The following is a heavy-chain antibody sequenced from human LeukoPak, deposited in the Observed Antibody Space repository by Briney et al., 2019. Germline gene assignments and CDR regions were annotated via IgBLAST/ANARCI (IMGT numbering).Heavy chain of an antibody. Sequence: GGSLRLSCAASGFTFSSYSMNWVRQAPGKGLEWVSYISSSSSTIYYADSVKGRFTISRDNAKNSLYLQMDSLRAEDTAVYYCAAGAMAFIDYWGQGTLVIVSS. D-gene: IGHD5-18*01. CDR1: GFTFSSYS. J-gene: IGHJ4*02. V-gene: IGHV3-48*01. CDR3: AAGAMAFIDY. CDR2: ISSSSSTI.